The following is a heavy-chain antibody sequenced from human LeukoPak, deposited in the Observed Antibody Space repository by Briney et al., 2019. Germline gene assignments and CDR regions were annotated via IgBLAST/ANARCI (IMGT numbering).Heavy chain of an antibody. Sequence: GGSLRLSCAGSGFIFSQFWMQWVRQVPGKGLVWVSRINGDGSSTNYADSVKGRFTISRDNAKNTLYLQMNSLRAENTAVYYCARDGLPAARDIWGQGTMVTVSS. J-gene: IGHJ3*02. D-gene: IGHD6-6*01. CDR1: GFIFSQFW. CDR3: ARDGLPAARDI. CDR2: INGDGSST. V-gene: IGHV3-74*01.